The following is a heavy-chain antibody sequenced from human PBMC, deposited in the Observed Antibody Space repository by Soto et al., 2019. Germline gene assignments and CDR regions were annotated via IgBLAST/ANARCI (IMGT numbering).Heavy chain of an antibody. Sequence: GGSLRLSCAASGFTFSNAWMSWVRQAPGKGLEWVGRIKSKTDGGTTDYAAPVKGRFTISRDDSKNTLYLQMNSLKTEDTAVYYCTTDRYSGYEKPYYYYSYMDVWGKGTTVTVSS. V-gene: IGHV3-15*01. J-gene: IGHJ6*03. CDR2: IKSKTDGGTT. CDR3: TTDRYSGYEKPYYYYSYMDV. CDR1: GFTFSNAW. D-gene: IGHD5-12*01.